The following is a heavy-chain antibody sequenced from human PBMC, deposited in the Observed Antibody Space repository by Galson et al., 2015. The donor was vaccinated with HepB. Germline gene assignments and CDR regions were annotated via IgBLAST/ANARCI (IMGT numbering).Heavy chain of an antibody. CDR3: AKDRSCSGGSCYSSDY. V-gene: IGHV3-30*18. CDR2: ISYDGSNK. J-gene: IGHJ4*02. CDR1: GFTFSSYG. Sequence: SLRLSCAASGFTFSSYGMHWVRQAPGKGLEWVAVISYDGSNKYYADSVKGRFTISRDNSKDTLYLQMNSLRAEDTAVYYCAKDRSCSGGSCYSSDYWGQGTLVTVSS. D-gene: IGHD2-15*01.